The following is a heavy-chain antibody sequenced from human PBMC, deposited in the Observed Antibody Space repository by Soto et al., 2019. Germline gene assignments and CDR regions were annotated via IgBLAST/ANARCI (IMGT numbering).Heavy chain of an antibody. CDR2: IYYSAST. CDR1: GGSISSSSYY. J-gene: IGHJ4*02. CDR3: VASNRGSAH. D-gene: IGHD3-10*01. V-gene: IGHV4-39*01. Sequence: QLQLQESGPGLAKPSETLSLTCTVSGGSISSSSYYWGWIRQPPGKGLEWIGSIYYSASTFYNPSLKSRITIPVDTSKNQCSLTLSSVAAAGTAEYYCVASNRGSAHWGQGTLAIVSS.